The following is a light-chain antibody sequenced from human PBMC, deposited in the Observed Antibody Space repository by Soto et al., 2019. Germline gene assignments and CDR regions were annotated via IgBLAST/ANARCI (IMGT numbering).Light chain of an antibody. J-gene: IGLJ3*02. V-gene: IGLV3-21*02. Sequence: SYELTQPPSVSVAPGQTARITCGGNNIGSQTVHWCQQKPGQAPVLVVYDDSGRPSGIPERFSGSNSGNTATLTISRVEAGDEADYYCQVWDSASDHWVFGGGTKLTVL. CDR2: DDS. CDR1: NIGSQT. CDR3: QVWDSASDHWV.